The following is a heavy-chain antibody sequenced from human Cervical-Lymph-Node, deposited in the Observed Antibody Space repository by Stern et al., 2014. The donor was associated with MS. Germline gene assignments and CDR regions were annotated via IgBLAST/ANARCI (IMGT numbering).Heavy chain of an antibody. CDR3: ARGELKEGLVRGMDV. Sequence: MQLVESGAEVKKPGSSVKVSCKASGGTFSSYAISWVRQAPGQGLEWMGGLIPIFGTANYAQQFQGRGTITADESTSTAYMELSSLRSEDTAVYYCARGELKEGLVRGMDVWGQGTTVTVSS. D-gene: IGHD1-26*01. CDR1: GGTFSSYA. J-gene: IGHJ6*02. V-gene: IGHV1-69*01. CDR2: LIPIFGTA.